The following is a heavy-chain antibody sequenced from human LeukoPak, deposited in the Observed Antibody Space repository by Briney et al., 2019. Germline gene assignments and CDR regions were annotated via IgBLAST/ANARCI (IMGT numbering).Heavy chain of an antibody. D-gene: IGHD3-22*01. CDR2: MYDRGRI. J-gene: IGHJ4*02. CDR3: ARGSDTSGYYTGFGY. Sequence: PSETLSLTCAVSGGSISSGIYSWGWIRQAPGKGLEWIGSMYDRGRIYYNPSLMSRVTISLARSKNQLSPELSSVTAADTAVYYCARGSDTSGYYTGFGYWGQGTLSPSPQ. V-gene: IGHV4-30-2*01. CDR1: GGSISSGIYS.